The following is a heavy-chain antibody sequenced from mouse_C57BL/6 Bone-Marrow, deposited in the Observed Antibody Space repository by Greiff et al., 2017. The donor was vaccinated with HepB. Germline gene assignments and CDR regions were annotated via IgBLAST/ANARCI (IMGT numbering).Heavy chain of an antibody. V-gene: IGHV5-12*01. CDR1: GFTFSDYY. CDR2: ISNGGGST. CDR3: ARHGGNYDYFDY. J-gene: IGHJ2*01. Sequence: EVQGVESGGGLVQPGGSLKLSCAASGFTFSDYYMYWVRQTPEKRLEWVAYISNGGGSTYYPDTVKGRFTISRDNAKNTLYLQMSRLKSEDTAMYYCARHGGNYDYFDYWGQGTTLTVSS. D-gene: IGHD2-1*01.